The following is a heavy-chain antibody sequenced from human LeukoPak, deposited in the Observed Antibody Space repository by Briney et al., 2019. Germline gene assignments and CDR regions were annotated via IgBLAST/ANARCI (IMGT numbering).Heavy chain of an antibody. CDR3: AREITHSI. CDR2: ISYDAGKK. D-gene: IGHD2-21*01. Sequence: PGGSLRLSCEASGFTFSTYAMHWVRQAPGKGLEWVAVISYDAGKKYYADSVRGRFTISRDNSKNTLYLQMTSLRAEDTAVYYCAREITHSIWGQGTVVTVSS. J-gene: IGHJ3*02. CDR1: GFTFSTYA. V-gene: IGHV3-30*04.